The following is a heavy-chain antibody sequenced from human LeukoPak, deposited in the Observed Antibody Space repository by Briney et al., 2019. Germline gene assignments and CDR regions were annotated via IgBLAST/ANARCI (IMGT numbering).Heavy chain of an antibody. Sequence: PGGSLRLSCAASGFTFNSFAMNWVRQTPGKGLEWVSSVTGHGGSTYIADSVRGRFTISRDNSKNTLFLQMNSLRGEDTAVYYCARPSYSSGWSVFDYWGQGTLVTVSS. D-gene: IGHD6-19*01. CDR3: ARPSYSSGWSVFDY. V-gene: IGHV3-23*01. J-gene: IGHJ4*02. CDR2: VTGHGGST. CDR1: GFTFNSFA.